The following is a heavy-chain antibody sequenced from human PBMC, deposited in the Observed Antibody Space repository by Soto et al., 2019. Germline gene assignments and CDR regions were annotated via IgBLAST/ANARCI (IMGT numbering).Heavy chain of an antibody. CDR3: AKVGRTVTTFDY. CDR2: ISYDGSNK. Sequence: QVQLVESGGGVVQPGRSLRLSCAASGFTFSSYGMHWVRQAPGKGLEWVAVISYDGSNKYYADSVKGRFTISRDNSKNTLYLKMNSLRAEDTAVYYCAKVGRTVTTFDYWGQGTLVTVSS. J-gene: IGHJ4*02. D-gene: IGHD4-17*01. V-gene: IGHV3-30*18. CDR1: GFTFSSYG.